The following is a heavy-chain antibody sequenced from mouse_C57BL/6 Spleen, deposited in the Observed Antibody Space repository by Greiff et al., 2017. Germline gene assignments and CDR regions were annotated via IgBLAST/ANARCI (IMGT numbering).Heavy chain of an antibody. CDR2: INPSSGYT. D-gene: IGHD3-1*01. V-gene: IGHV1-7*01. J-gene: IGHJ2*01. CDR1: GYTFTSYW. Sequence: VQLQQSGAELAKPGASVKLSCKASGYTFTSYWMHWVKQRPGQGLEWIGYINPSSGYTKYNQKFKDKATLPADKSSSTAYMQLSSLTYEDSAVYYCARGRDGAFDSWGQGTTLAVSS. CDR3: ARGRDGAFDS.